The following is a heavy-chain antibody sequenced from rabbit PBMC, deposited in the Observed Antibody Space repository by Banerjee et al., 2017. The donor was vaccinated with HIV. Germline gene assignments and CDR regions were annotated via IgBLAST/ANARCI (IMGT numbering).Heavy chain of an antibody. Sequence: QEQLEESGGGLVKPGGTLTLTCKASGIDFTSYYYMCWVRQAPGKGLELIACIYAGYSDNTAYASWAKGRFTISKTSSTTVTLQMTSLTAADTATYFCARDLAGVTGWNFGLWGPGTLVTVS. CDR3: ARDLAGVTGWNFGL. J-gene: IGHJ4*01. CDR1: GIDFTSYYY. V-gene: IGHV1S45*01. D-gene: IGHD4-1*01. CDR2: IYAGYSDNT.